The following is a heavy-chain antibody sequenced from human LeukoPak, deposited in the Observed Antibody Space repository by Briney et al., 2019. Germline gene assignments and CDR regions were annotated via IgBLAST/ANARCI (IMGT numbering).Heavy chain of an antibody. V-gene: IGHV3-64*01. Sequence: GGSLRLSCAASGFTFSSYAMHWVRQAPGKGLEYVSAISSNGGSTYYANSVKGRFTISRDNSKNTLYLQMGSLRAEDMAVYYCARGTVSGYFDYWGQGALVTVSS. CDR1: GFTFSSYA. CDR2: ISSNGGST. D-gene: IGHD4-17*01. J-gene: IGHJ4*02. CDR3: ARGTVSGYFDY.